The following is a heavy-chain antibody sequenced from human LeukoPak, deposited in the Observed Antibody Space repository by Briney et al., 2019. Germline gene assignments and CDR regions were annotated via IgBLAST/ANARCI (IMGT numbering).Heavy chain of an antibody. V-gene: IGHV4-39*01. D-gene: IGHD6-19*01. CDR2: IYYSGST. CDR3: ARHVEIAVAGPIDY. Sequence: SETLSLTCTVSGGSISSSKDYWGWIRQPPGKGLEWIGSIYYSGSTYYNPSLKSRVTISVDTSKNQFSLKLSSVTAADTAVYYCARHVEIAVAGPIDYWGQGTLVTVSS. CDR1: GGSISSSKDY. J-gene: IGHJ4*02.